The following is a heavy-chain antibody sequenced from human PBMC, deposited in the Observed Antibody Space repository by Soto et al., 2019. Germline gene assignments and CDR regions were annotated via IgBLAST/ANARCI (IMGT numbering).Heavy chain of an antibody. CDR3: ARAQPIYDYIWGSHRYPSCFDY. J-gene: IGHJ4*02. D-gene: IGHD3-16*02. V-gene: IGHV3-7*01. CDR2: IKQDGSEK. CDR1: GFTFSSYW. Sequence: GGSLRLSCAASGFTFSSYWMSWVRQAPGKGLEWVANIKQDGSEKYYVDSVKGRFTISRDNAKNSLYLQMNSLRAEDTAVYYCARAQPIYDYIWGSHRYPSCFDYWGQGTLVTVSS.